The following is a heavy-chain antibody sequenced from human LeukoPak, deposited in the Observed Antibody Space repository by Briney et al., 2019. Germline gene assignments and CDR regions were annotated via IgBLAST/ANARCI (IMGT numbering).Heavy chain of an antibody. V-gene: IGHV4-34*01. CDR1: GGSFSGYY. CDR2: IDHSAKP. Sequence: SETLSLTCGVSGGSFSGYYWSWIRQRPGKGLEWIGEIDHSAKPNYNSSLKSRVSISIDTSKRQFSLHLSSVTAADTAVYYCARSSGPYYYYGMDVWGQGTTVTVSS. J-gene: IGHJ6*02. CDR3: ARSSGPYYYYGMDV. D-gene: IGHD6-19*01.